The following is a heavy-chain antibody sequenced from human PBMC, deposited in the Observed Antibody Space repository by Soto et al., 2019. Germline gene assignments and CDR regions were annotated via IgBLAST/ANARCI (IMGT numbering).Heavy chain of an antibody. V-gene: IGHV1-8*01. CDR1: GYTFTSYD. J-gene: IGHJ4*02. D-gene: IGHD3-3*01. CDR3: ARDGGPLDY. CDR2: MNPNSGNT. Sequence: ASVKVSCKASGYTFTSYDINWVRQAPGQGLEWKGWMNPNSGNTGYAEKFQGRVKMTRNTSISTAYMELSSLRSEDTAVYYCARDGGPLDYWGQGALVTVSS.